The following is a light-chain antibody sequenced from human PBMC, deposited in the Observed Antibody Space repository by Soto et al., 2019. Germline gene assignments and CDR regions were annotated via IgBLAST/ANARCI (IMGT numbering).Light chain of an antibody. J-gene: IGKJ5*01. V-gene: IGKV3-11*01. CDR3: QQRSNWPIT. CDR2: GAS. CDR1: QSVSNNY. Sequence: EIVLTRSPGALSLSPVETASVSCSASQSVSNNYLAWYQQKPGQAPRLLIYGASNRATGIPARFSGSGSGTDFTLTISSLEPDDFAVYYCQQRSNWPITFGQGTRLEIK.